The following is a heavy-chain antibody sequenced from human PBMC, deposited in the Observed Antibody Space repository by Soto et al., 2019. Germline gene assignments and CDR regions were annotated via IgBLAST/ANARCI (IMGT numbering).Heavy chain of an antibody. D-gene: IGHD6-19*01. CDR1: GYTFTRYA. Sequence: ASVKVSCKTAGYTFTRYAMHWVRQAPGQRLEWMGWINAGNGNTKYSQKFQGRVTITRDTSASTAYMELSSLRSEDTAVYYCARERKSGYSSDSNYGMDVWGQGTTVTVSS. CDR2: INAGNGNT. J-gene: IGHJ6*02. V-gene: IGHV1-3*01. CDR3: ARERKSGYSSDSNYGMDV.